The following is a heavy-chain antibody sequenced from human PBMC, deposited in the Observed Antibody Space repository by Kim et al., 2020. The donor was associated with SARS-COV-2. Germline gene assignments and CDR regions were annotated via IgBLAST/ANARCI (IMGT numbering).Heavy chain of an antibody. CDR3: ARLHPHSGWYGAPVVYGMDV. CDR1: GYSFTSYW. J-gene: IGHJ6*02. CDR2: IDPSDSYT. V-gene: IGHV5-10-1*01. Sequence: GESLKISCKGSGYSFTSYWISWVRQMPGKGLEWMGRIDPSDSYTNYSPSFQGHVTISADKSISTAYLQWSSLKASDTAMYYCARLHPHSGWYGAPVVYGMDVWGQGTTVTVSS. D-gene: IGHD6-19*01.